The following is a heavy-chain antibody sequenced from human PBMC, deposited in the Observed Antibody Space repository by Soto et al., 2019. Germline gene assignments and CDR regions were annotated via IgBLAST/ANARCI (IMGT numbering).Heavy chain of an antibody. V-gene: IGHV3-30*18. CDR2: ISYDGSNK. D-gene: IGHD2-15*01. CDR1: GFTFSSYG. Sequence: QVQLVESGGGVVQPGRSLRLSCAASGFTFSSYGMHWVRQAPGKGLEWVAVISYDGSNKYYADSVKGRFTISRDNSKNTLYLQINSLRAEDTAVYYCAKEWGDIGVVVAARYGVDGWGQGTTVTVSS. CDR3: AKEWGDIGVVVAARYGVDG. J-gene: IGHJ6*02.